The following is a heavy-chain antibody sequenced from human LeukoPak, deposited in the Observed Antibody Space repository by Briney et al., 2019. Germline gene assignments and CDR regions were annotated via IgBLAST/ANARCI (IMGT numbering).Heavy chain of an antibody. CDR3: ARAMITIFGVVNQYFQH. CDR1: GYTFNTYG. CDR2: ISPYNGNT. D-gene: IGHD3-3*01. Sequence: ASVKVSCKPYGYTFNTYGITWVRQAPGQGLEWMGWISPYNGNTNYAQKFQGRVTMTTDTSTSTAYMELRSLRSDDTAVYYCARAMITIFGVVNQYFQHWGQGTLVTVSS. J-gene: IGHJ1*01. V-gene: IGHV1-18*01.